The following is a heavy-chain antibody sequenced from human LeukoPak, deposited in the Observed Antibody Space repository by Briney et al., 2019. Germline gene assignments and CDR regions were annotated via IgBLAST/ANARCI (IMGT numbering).Heavy chain of an antibody. D-gene: IGHD6-13*01. J-gene: IGHJ5*02. CDR3: ARRNGHSWDVGNWFDP. Sequence: SETLSLTCSVSGGSMKSSSYLWRGIRRPPGMGLEWFGCIYYSGVPYYNQSLKSRATVSVDTSKNQFSLNLNSVTAADTAVYYCARRNGHSWDVGNWFDPWGQGTVVTVSS. CDR1: GGSMKSSSYL. V-gene: IGHV4-39*01. CDR2: IYYSGVP.